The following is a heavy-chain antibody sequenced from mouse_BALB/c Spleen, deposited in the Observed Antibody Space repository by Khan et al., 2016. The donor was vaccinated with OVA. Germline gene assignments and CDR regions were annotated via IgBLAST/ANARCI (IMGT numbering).Heavy chain of an antibody. Sequence: QVQLQQSGGEVIRPGTSVKISCKASGYTFINYRLGWVRQRPGHGHEWIGDIYPGGYFTNYNEKFKGKATLTVDKSSSTANMQLSSLTSEDSAVYFCARGASCYFDDWGEGTMVTVSA. D-gene: IGHD3-1*01. CDR2: IYPGGYFT. V-gene: IGHV1-63*01. J-gene: IGHJ1*01. CDR1: GYTFINYR. CDR3: ARGASCYFDD.